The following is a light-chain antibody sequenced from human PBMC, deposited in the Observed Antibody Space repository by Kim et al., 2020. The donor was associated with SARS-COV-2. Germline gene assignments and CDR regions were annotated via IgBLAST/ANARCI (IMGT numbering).Light chain of an antibody. V-gene: IGLV1-47*01. J-gene: IGLJ3*02. CDR1: RSNIGNNY. CDR2: RNN. Sequence: QSVLTQPPSASGTPGQRVIISCSGGRSNIGNNYVYWYQQFPGPAPKLLIFRNNQRPSGVPDRFSGSKSGTSASLAISGLRSDDEATYYCAAWDDSLFGLFGGGTQLTVL. CDR3: AAWDDSLFGL.